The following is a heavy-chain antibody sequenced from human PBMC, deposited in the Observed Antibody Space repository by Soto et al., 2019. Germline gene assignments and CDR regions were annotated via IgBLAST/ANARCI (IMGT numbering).Heavy chain of an antibody. D-gene: IGHD2-15*01. J-gene: IGHJ4*02. Sequence: ASETLSLTCAVYGGSFSGYYWSWIRQPPGKGLEWIGEINHSGSTNYNPSLKSRVTISVDTPKNQFSLKLSSVTAADTAVYYCARPDCSGGSSYFDYWGQGTLVTVSS. CDR2: INHSGST. CDR3: ARPDCSGGSSYFDY. CDR1: GGSFSGYY. V-gene: IGHV4-34*01.